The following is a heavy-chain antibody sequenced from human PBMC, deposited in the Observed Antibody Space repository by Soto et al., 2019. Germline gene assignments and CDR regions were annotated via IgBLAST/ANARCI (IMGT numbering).Heavy chain of an antibody. V-gene: IGHV1-46*01. Sequence: ASVKVSCKASGYTITSYYMHWVRQAPGQGLEWMGIINPSSSATRYSQKFQGRVTMTRDVSTSTVYMEMSGLRSEDTAVYYCARGYCRSGSGYRPYYYDMDVIRQRTTVT. CDR1: GYTITSYY. J-gene: IGHJ6*01. D-gene: IGHD2-15*01. CDR3: ARGYCRSGSGYRPYYYDMDV. CDR2: INPSSSAT.